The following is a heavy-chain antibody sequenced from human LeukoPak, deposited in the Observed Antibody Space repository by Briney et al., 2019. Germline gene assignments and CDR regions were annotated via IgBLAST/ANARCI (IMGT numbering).Heavy chain of an antibody. D-gene: IGHD3-16*01. CDR3: ARARLWAFDI. V-gene: IGHV1-2*02. J-gene: IGHJ3*02. CDR1: GYTFTDPY. Sequence: ASVKVSCKASGYTFTDPYIHWVRQAPGQGLEWMGWINPNSGGTNYAQKFQGRVTMTRDTSLNTAYMELSRLGSDDTAVYFCARARLWAFDIWGQGTIVTVSS. CDR2: INPNSGGT.